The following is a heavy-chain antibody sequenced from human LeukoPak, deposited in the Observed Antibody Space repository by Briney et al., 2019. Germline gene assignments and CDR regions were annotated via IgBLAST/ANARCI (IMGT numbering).Heavy chain of an antibody. CDR1: GYTFTGNH. CDR3: ARGGSTDSIHSCGGNCYFLDY. V-gene: IGHV1-2*02. Sequence: ASVKVSCKASGYTFTGNHMHWVRQAPGQGLEWMGWINPNSGGTNYAQKFQGRVIMTRDTSISTACMELSRLGSDDTAVYYCARGGSTDSIHSCGGNCYFLDYWGQGTLVTVSS. CDR2: INPNSGGT. J-gene: IGHJ4*02. D-gene: IGHD2-21*02.